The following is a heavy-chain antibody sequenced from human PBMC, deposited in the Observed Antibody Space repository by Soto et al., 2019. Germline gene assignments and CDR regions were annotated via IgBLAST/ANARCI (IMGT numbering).Heavy chain of an antibody. CDR2: ISYDGSNK. D-gene: IGHD3-3*01. Sequence: GGSLRLSCAASGFTFSSYGMHWVRQAPGKGLEWVAVISYDGSNKYYADSVKGRFTISRDNSKNTLYLQMNSLRDEDTAVYYCAKVPVLNGTSYDFWSGLGPLDYWGQGTLVTVSS. J-gene: IGHJ4*02. V-gene: IGHV3-30*18. CDR3: AKVPVLNGTSYDFWSGLGPLDY. CDR1: GFTFSSYG.